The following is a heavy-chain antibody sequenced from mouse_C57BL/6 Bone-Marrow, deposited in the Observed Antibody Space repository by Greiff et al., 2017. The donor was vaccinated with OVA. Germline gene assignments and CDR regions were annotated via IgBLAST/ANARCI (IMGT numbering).Heavy chain of an antibody. CDR1: GYAFSSSW. CDR3: ARSDRFAY. CDR2: IYSGDGDT. Sequence: QVQLKQSGPELVKPGASVKLSCTASGYAFSSSWLNWVKQLPGKGLEWIGRIYSGDGDTYYNGKFKGKSTLSADKSSSTAYMQLSSLTSEDSAVYFCARSDRFAYWGQGTLVTVSA. V-gene: IGHV1-82*01. J-gene: IGHJ3*01.